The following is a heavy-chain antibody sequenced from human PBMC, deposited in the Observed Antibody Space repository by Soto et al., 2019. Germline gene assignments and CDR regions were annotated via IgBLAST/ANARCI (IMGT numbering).Heavy chain of an antibody. CDR3: ARWREYSSSSSGFDY. CDR1: GYTFTSYG. CDR2: MSAYIGNT. D-gene: IGHD6-6*01. Sequence: VASVKVSCKASGYTFTSYGISWVRQAPGQGLEWMGWMSAYIGNTNYAQNFQGRITLTKDTSTNTAYMELRSLRSDDTAVYYCARWREYSSSSSGFDYWGQGTLVTVSS. J-gene: IGHJ4*02. V-gene: IGHV1-18*01.